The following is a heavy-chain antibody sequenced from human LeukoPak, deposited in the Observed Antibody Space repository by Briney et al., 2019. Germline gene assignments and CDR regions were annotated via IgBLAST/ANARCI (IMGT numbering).Heavy chain of an antibody. CDR2: IYYNGNT. D-gene: IGHD5-18*01. CDR1: GGSISHSNYY. Sequence: KSSETLSLTCTVSGGSISHSNYYWVWIRPPPGKGLEWIGSIYYNGNTYYSPSLKSRVAISIDTSKNHFSLKLNSVTAADTAVYYCARYGLLRLSEINAFHIWGQGTMVTVSS. J-gene: IGHJ3*02. CDR3: ARYGLLRLSEINAFHI. V-gene: IGHV4-39*07.